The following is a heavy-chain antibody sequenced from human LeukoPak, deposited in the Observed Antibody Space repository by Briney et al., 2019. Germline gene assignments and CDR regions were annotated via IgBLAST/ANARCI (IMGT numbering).Heavy chain of an antibody. Sequence: SETLSLTCTVSGVSISSYYWSWIRQPPGKGLEWIGYIYYSGSTNYHPSLNSRVTISVDTSKNQFSLKLSSVTAADTAVYYCARVGDYSYGHYWGQGTLVTVSS. J-gene: IGHJ4*02. V-gene: IGHV4-59*01. D-gene: IGHD5-18*01. CDR1: GVSISSYY. CDR2: IYYSGST. CDR3: ARVGDYSYGHY.